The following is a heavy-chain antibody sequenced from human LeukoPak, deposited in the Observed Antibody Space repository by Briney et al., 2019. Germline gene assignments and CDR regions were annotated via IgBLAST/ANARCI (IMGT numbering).Heavy chain of an antibody. Sequence: AGGSLRLSCAASGFTFSSYGMYWVRQAPGKGLEWVALISYDGSNKYYADSVKGRFTISRDNSKNTLYLQMNSLRAEDTAVYYYAKDEIGAVAGLIDYWGQGTLVTVSS. CDR2: ISYDGSNK. J-gene: IGHJ4*02. D-gene: IGHD6-19*01. CDR3: AKDEIGAVAGLIDY. CDR1: GFTFSSYG. V-gene: IGHV3-30*18.